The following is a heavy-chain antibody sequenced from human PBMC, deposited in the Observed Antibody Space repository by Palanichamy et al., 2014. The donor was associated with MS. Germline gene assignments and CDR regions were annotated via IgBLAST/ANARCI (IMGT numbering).Heavy chain of an antibody. V-gene: IGHV4-39*01. J-gene: IGHJ4*02. D-gene: IGHD3-3*01. CDR2: IYYSGKS. CDR1: GDSISSSSYY. CDR3: TRQDYDFWNGNFDF. Sequence: QLQESGPGLVKPSETLSLTCTVSGDSISSSSYYWGWIRQSPGKGLEWIGSIYYSGKSFYNPSLESRVTISVDTSKNQFSLKLSSVTAADAAVYYCTRQDYDFWNGNFDFWGLGTLITVSS.